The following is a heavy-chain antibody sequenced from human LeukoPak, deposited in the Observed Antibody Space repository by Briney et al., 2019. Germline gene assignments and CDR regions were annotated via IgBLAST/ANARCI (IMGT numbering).Heavy chain of an antibody. CDR1: GASIRSYY. D-gene: IGHD3-10*01. CDR2: IYYSGST. V-gene: IGHV4-59*08. Sequence: SETLSLTCTVSGASIRSYYWTWIRQPPGEGLEWIGYIYYSGSTNYNPSLKSRVTISIDMPKNQFSLKLSSVTAADTAVYYCARVEWFGELSPFDIWGQGTMVTVSS. CDR3: ARVEWFGELSPFDI. J-gene: IGHJ3*02.